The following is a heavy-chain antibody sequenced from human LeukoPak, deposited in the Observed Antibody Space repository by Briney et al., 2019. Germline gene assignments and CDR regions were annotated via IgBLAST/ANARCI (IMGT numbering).Heavy chain of an antibody. J-gene: IGHJ5*02. V-gene: IGHV1-69*13. CDR2: IIPIFGTA. CDR3: ARDLSDETGGPNWFDP. D-gene: IGHD4-23*01. Sequence: SVKVSCKASGGTFSSYAISWVRQAPGQGLEWMGGIIPIFGTANYAQKFQGRVTITADESTSTAYMELSSLRSEDTAVYYCARDLSDETGGPNWFDPWGQGTLVTVSS. CDR1: GGTFSSYA.